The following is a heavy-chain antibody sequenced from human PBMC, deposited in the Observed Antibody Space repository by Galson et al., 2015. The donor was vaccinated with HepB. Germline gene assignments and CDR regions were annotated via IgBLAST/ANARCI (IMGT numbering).Heavy chain of an antibody. CDR2: ISSNGGST. CDR1: GFTFSSYA. J-gene: IGHJ3*02. V-gene: IGHV3-64D*06. D-gene: IGHD6-13*01. CDR3: VKVAGTAGYSSSWYRMALYDDAFDI. Sequence: SLRLSCAASGFTFSSYAMHWVRQAPGKGLEYVSAISSNGGSTYYADSVKGRFTISRDNSKNTLYLQMSSLRAEDTAVYYCVKVAGTAGYSSSWYRMALYDDAFDIWGQGTMVTVSS.